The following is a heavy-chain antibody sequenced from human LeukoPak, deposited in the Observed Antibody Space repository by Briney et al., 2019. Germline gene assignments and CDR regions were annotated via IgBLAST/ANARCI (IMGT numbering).Heavy chain of an antibody. D-gene: IGHD2-2*01. CDR2: IGGGPGNT. V-gene: IGHV3-23*01. CDR3: ATHCSSISCSLATFDI. CDR1: GFSFSSYA. J-gene: IGHJ3*02. Sequence: GGSLRLSCAASGFSFSSYAMSWVRQAPGKGLEWVSVIGGGPGNTYYTDSVKGRFTISRDNSKNTLYLQMDSLRAEDTAVYYCATHCSSISCSLATFDIWGQGTMVTVSS.